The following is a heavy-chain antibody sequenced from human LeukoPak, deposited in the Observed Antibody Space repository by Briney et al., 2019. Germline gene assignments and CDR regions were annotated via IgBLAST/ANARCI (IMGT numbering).Heavy chain of an antibody. CDR1: GFTFGKYW. CDR3: ARDWRIEYYDSSGYSD. CDR2: IKLDGSEK. D-gene: IGHD3-22*01. Sequence: GGSLRLSCVASGFTFGKYWMSWVRQAPGKGLEWVANIKLDGSEKNYVDSVKGRFTISRDNTKNSLYLQMNSLRVEDTAVYYCARDWRIEYYDSSGYSDWGQGTLVTVSS. J-gene: IGHJ4*02. V-gene: IGHV3-7*03.